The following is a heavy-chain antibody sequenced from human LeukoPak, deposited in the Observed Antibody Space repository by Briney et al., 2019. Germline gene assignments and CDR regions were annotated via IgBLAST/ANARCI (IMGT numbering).Heavy chain of an antibody. J-gene: IGHJ4*02. D-gene: IGHD3-22*01. CDR1: GFTFSSYA. CDR3: ARGDYDSSGSLGS. V-gene: IGHV3-48*02. CDR2: ISSSSSTI. Sequence: GRSLRLSCAASGFTFSSYATHWVRQAPGKGLEWVSYISSSSSTIYYADSVKGRFTISRDNAKNSLYLQMNSLRDEDTAVYYCARGDYDSSGSLGSWGQGTLVTVSS.